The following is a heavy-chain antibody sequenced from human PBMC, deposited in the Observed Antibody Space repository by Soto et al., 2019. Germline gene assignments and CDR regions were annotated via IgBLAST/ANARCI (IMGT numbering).Heavy chain of an antibody. CDR1: GGSINRYY. CDR3: TRDLNRVFDF. V-gene: IGHV4-59*01. J-gene: IGHJ4*02. Sequence: SETLSLTCTVSGGSINRYYWSWIRQAPGKRLEWIGYIYYNGNIDYNPSLKSRVTMSVDTSKNQFFLQLSSVTAADTAVYFCTRDLNRVFDFWGLGKLVTVSS. D-gene: IGHD3-10*01. CDR2: IYYNGNI.